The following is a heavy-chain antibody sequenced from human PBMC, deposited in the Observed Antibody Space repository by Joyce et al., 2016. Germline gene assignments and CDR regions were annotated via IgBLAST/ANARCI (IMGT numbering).Heavy chain of an antibody. Sequence: EVQLVESGGGLIQPGGSLRLSCAASGFTVSNNYMTWFRQAPGKGLEWVSCIYSGGDTYDADSVKGRLTISRDKNTLYLQMSSLRGEDTAVYYCARVPGFHWGQGTLVTVSS. CDR3: ARVPGFH. CDR1: GFTVSNNY. V-gene: IGHV3-53*01. CDR2: IYSGGDT. J-gene: IGHJ4*02.